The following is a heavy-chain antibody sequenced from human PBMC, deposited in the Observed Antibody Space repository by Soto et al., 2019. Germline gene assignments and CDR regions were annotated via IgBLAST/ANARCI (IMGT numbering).Heavy chain of an antibody. J-gene: IGHJ6*02. CDR2: ISYDGSNK. Sequence: GGSLRLSCAASGFTFSSYAMHWVRQAPGKGLEWVAVISYDGSNKYYADSVKGRFTISRDNSKNTLYLQMNSLRAEDTAVYYCARDRDYGDADYSYYGMDVWGQGPTGTVSS. V-gene: IGHV3-30-3*01. CDR3: ARDRDYGDADYSYYGMDV. D-gene: IGHD4-17*01. CDR1: GFTFSSYA.